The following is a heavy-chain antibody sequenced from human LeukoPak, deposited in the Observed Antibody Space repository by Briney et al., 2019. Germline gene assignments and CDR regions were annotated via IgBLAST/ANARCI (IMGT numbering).Heavy chain of an antibody. D-gene: IGHD3-22*01. J-gene: IGHJ4*02. CDR2: INHSGST. CDR3: ARVMDYYDSSGFDY. Sequence: LETLSLTCAVYGGSFSGYYWSWIRQPPGKGLEWIGEINHSGSTNYNPSLKSRVTISVDTSKNQFSLKLSSVTAADTAVYYCARVMDYYDSSGFDYWGQGTLVTVSS. CDR1: GGSFSGYY. V-gene: IGHV4-34*01.